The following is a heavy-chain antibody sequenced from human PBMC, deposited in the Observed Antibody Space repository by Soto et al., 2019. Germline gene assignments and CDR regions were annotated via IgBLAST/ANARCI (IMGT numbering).Heavy chain of an antibody. CDR2: IYYSGST. CDR3: ARGGY. Sequence: QVQLQESGPGLVKPSQTLSLTCTVSGGSISSGDDDRSWIRQHPGKGLEWLGFIYYSGSTSYNPSLKSRVTISVDTSNNQFSLKLSAVTAADTAVYYCARGGYWGQGTLVTVSS. V-gene: IGHV4-30-4*01. CDR1: GGSISSGDDD. J-gene: IGHJ4*02.